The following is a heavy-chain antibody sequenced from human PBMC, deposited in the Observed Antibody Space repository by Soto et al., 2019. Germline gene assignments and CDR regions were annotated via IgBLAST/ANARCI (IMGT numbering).Heavy chain of an antibody. D-gene: IGHD6-13*01. CDR1: GYSFTSYW. CDR3: ARMTGYSSSWDKQFDY. V-gene: IGHV5-51*01. J-gene: IGHJ4*02. CDR2: IYPGDSDT. Sequence: GESLKISCKGSGYSFTSYWIGWVRQMPGKGLEWMGIIYPGDSDTRYSPSFQGQVTISADKSISTAYLQWSSLKASDTAMYYCARMTGYSSSWDKQFDYWGQGPLVTVSA.